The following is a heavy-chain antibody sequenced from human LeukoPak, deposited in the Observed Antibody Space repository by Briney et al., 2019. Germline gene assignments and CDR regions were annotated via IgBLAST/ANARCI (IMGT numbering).Heavy chain of an antibody. CDR2: IIPIFGTA. D-gene: IGHD3-22*01. V-gene: IGHV1-69*01. CDR1: GGTFSSYA. CDR3: TLYDSSGYYHYFDY. Sequence: SVKVSCKASGGTFSSYAISWVRQAPGQGLEWMGGIIPIFGTANYAQKFQGRVTITADESTSTAYMELSSLRSEDTAVYYCTLYDSSGYYHYFDYWGQGTLVTVSS. J-gene: IGHJ4*02.